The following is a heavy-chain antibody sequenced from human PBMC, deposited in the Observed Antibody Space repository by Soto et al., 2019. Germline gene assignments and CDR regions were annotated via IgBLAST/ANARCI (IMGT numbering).Heavy chain of an antibody. J-gene: IGHJ4*02. Sequence: QLQLQESGPGLVKPSETLSLTCTVSGGSISSSSYYWGWIRQPPGKGLEWIGSIYYSGSTYYNPSLKSRVAISVDTCKNQFSMNLSSVTAADTAVYYCATLLHTVVTPVDYWGQGTLVTVSS. D-gene: IGHD2-21*02. CDR3: ATLLHTVVTPVDY. V-gene: IGHV4-39*01. CDR1: GGSISSSSYY. CDR2: IYYSGST.